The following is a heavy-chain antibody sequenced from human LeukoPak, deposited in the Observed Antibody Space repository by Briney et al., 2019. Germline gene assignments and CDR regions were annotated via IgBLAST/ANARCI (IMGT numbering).Heavy chain of an antibody. V-gene: IGHV4-34*01. CDR1: GGSFSGYY. J-gene: IGHJ4*02. Sequence: SETLSLTCAVYGGSFSGYYWSWIRQPPGKGLEWIGEINHSGSTNYNPSLKTRVTISVDTSKNQFSLKLSSVTAADTAVYYCARGIAIDYWGQGTLVTVSS. CDR3: ARGIAIDY. CDR2: INHSGST. D-gene: IGHD1-26*01.